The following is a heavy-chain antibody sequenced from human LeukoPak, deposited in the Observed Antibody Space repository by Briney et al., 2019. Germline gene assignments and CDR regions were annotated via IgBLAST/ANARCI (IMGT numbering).Heavy chain of an antibody. CDR3: ATQWELPRRYYYYYMDV. J-gene: IGHJ6*03. CDR2: IIPIFGTA. Sequence: SVKVSCKASGGTFSSYAISWVRQAPGQGLEWMGGIIPIFGTANYAQKFQGRVTITADESTSTAYMELSSLRSEDTAVYYCATQWELPRRYYYYYMDVWGKGTTVTVSS. D-gene: IGHD1-26*01. V-gene: IGHV1-69*13. CDR1: GGTFSSYA.